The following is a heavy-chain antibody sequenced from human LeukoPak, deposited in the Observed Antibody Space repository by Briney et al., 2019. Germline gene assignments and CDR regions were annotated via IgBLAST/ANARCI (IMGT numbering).Heavy chain of an antibody. CDR1: GGSINSRPYS. V-gene: IGHV4-39*01. J-gene: IGHJ5*02. Sequence: SETLSLTCTVSGGSINSRPYSWGWIRQPPGKGLEWLGSFYYSGSTYYNPSLKSRVTISVDTSKNQFSLKLSSVTAADTAVYYCARQNFQLALPFDPWGQGTLVTVSS. D-gene: IGHD2-2*01. CDR2: FYYSGST. CDR3: ARQNFQLALPFDP.